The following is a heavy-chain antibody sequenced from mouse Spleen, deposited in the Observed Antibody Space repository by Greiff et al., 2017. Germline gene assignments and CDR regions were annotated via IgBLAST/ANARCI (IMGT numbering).Heavy chain of an antibody. CDR1: GFNIKDDY. CDR2: IDPENGDT. CDR3: TTEDYGSRGFAY. Sequence: VQLKRSGAELVRPGASVKLSCTASGFNIKDDYMHWVKQRPEQGLEWIGWIDPENGDTEYASKFQGKATITADTSSNTAYLQLSSLTSEDTAVYYCTTEDYGSRGFAYWGQGTLVTVSA. V-gene: IGHV14-4*01. J-gene: IGHJ3*01. D-gene: IGHD1-1*01.